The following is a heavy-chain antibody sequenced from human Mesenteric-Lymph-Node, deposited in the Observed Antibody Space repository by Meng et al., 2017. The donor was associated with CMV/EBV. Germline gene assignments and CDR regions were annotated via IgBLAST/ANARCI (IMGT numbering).Heavy chain of an antibody. V-gene: IGHV1-46*01. CDR3: ARSQGRNWFDP. CDR2: INPSGGST. CDR1: GYTITSYY. J-gene: IGHJ5*02. Sequence: SCKASGYTITSYYMHWVRQAPGQGLEWMGIINPSGGSTSYAEKFQGRVTMTRDTSTSTVYMELSSLRSEDTAVYYCARSQGRNWFDPWGQGTLVTVSS.